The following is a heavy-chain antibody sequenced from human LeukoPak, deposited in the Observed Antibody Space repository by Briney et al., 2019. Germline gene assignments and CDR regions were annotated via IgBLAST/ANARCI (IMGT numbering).Heavy chain of an antibody. V-gene: IGHV4-34*01. J-gene: IGHJ3*02. D-gene: IGHD2-8*02. CDR3: ARKKWYWIARDAFDI. Sequence: PSETLSLTCAVYGGSFSGYYWSWIRQPPGKGLEWIGEVNHSGSTNYNPSLKSRVTISVDTSKNQFSLKLSSVTAADTAVYYCARKKWYWIARDAFDIWGQGTMVTVSS. CDR2: VNHSGST. CDR1: GGSFSGYY.